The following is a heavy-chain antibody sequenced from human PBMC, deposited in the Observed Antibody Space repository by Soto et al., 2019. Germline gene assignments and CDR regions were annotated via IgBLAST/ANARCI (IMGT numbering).Heavy chain of an antibody. Sequence: SETLSLTCTFSGGTISSWYWSWIRQPPGKGLEWIGYIYYSGSTNCNPSLKSRVTISVDTSKNQFSLKLTSVTAADAAIYYCARFYGGSYSDYWGQGTLVTVSS. CDR2: IYYSGST. J-gene: IGHJ4*02. D-gene: IGHD1-26*01. V-gene: IGHV4-59*12. CDR1: GGTISSWY. CDR3: ARFYGGSYSDY.